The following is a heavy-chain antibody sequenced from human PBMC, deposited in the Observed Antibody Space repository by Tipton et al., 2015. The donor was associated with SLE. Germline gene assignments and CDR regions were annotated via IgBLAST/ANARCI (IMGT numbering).Heavy chain of an antibody. CDR3: SRHTSGWTWFQN. J-gene: IGHJ1*01. Sequence: GLVKPSETLSLTCAVYTESLSGYYWSWIRQSPGKGPEWIGEINHSGSTKYNPSLKSRVTISVDTSKNQFSLKLSSMTAADTAVYYCSRHTSGWTWFQNWGQGTLVTVSS. CDR1: TESLSGYY. V-gene: IGHV4-34*01. CDR2: INHSGST. D-gene: IGHD6-19*01.